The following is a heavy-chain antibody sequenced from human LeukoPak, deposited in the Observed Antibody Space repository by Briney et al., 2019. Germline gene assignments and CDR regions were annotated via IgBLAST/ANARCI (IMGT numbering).Heavy chain of an antibody. Sequence: SETLSLTCTVSGGSISSGSYYWSWIRQPAGKGLEWIGRIYISGTTNYNPSLKSRVTISADTSKNQFSLKLSSVTAADTAVYYCARVVGSSWYVESETFDYWGQGTLVTVSS. CDR3: ARVVGSSWYVESETFDY. CDR1: GGSISSGSYY. V-gene: IGHV4-61*02. CDR2: IYISGTT. D-gene: IGHD6-13*01. J-gene: IGHJ4*02.